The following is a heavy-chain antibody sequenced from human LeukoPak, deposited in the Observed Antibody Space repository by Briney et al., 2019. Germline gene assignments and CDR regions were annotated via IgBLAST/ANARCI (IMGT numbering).Heavy chain of an antibody. V-gene: IGHV1-8*03. CDR3: ARGFCSSTSCYGGY. CDR2: MNPNSGNT. CDR1: GYTFTSYD. D-gene: IGHD2-2*01. Sequence: GAPVKASYKAAGYTFTSYDINWVGQATGQGLGGRGWMNPNSGNTGYAQKFQGRVTITRNTSISTAYMELSSLRSEDTAVYYCARGFCSSTSCYGGYWGQGTLVTVSS. J-gene: IGHJ4*02.